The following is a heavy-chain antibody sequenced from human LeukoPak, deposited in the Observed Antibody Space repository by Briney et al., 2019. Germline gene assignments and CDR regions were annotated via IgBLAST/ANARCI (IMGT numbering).Heavy chain of an antibody. CDR1: GGSISSGGYS. CDR3: ASFLAATVGAREYYFDY. V-gene: IGHV4-30-2*01. D-gene: IGHD1-26*01. CDR2: IYHSGST. J-gene: IGHJ4*02. Sequence: SQTLSLTCAVSGGSISSGGYSWSWIRQPPGKGLEWIGYIYHSGSTYYNPSLKSRVTISVDRSKNQFSLKLSSVTAADTAVYYCASFLAATVGAREYYFDYWGQETLVTVSS.